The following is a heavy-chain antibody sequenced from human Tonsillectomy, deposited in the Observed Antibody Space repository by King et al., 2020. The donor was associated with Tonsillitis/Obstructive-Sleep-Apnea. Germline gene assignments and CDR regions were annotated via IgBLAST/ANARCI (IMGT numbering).Heavy chain of an antibody. J-gene: IGHJ6*03. CDR1: GFSLSNARMG. CDR2: IFSNDEK. Sequence: TLQESGPVLVKPPETLTLTCTVSGFSLSNARMGVSWIRQPPGKALEWLAHIFSNDEKSYSTSLKSRLTISKDTSKSQVVLTMTNMDPVDTATYYCARTAAGAGYYYYMDVWGKGTTVTVSS. CDR3: ARTAAGAGYYYYMDV. D-gene: IGHD6-13*01. V-gene: IGHV2-26*01.